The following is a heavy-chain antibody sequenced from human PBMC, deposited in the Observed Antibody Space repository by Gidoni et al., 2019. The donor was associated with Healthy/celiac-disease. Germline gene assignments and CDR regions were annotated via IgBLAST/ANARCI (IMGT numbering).Heavy chain of an antibody. Sequence: EVQLLESGGGWVQPGGSLRPSCTASRLPFSCHSLSWVRQAPGKGLGWVSAISGSGGSTYYADSVKGRFTISRDNSKNTLYLQMNSLRAEDTAVYYCAKERGRYCSSTSCQPHFDYWGQGTLVTVSS. CDR3: AKERGRYCSSTSCQPHFDY. CDR1: RLPFSCHS. CDR2: ISGSGGST. D-gene: IGHD2-2*01. V-gene: IGHV3-23*01. J-gene: IGHJ4*02.